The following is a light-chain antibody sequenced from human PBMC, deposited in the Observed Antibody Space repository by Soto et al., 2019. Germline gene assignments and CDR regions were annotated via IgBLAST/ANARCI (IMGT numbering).Light chain of an antibody. V-gene: IGKV1-5*03. CDR2: KAS. Sequence: IPMTQSPSTMSGSVGDRVTITCRASQVISSWLAWYQQKPGKAPKLLIYKASTLTSGVPSRFSGSGSGTDLTLTISSLQPDDFAIYYCQHYSSYPEAFGQGTKVDIK. CDR3: QHYSSYPEA. J-gene: IGKJ1*01. CDR1: QVISSW.